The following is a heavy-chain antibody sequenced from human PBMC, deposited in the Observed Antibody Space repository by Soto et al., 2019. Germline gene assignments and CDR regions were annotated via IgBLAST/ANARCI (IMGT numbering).Heavy chain of an antibody. J-gene: IGHJ3*02. CDR1: GFTFSTYA. V-gene: IGHV3-23*01. Sequence: GGSLRLSCAASGFTFSTYAMSWVRQAPGKGLEWVSVISGNGFSTYYADSVKGRFTISRDNSKDTLYLQMNSLRADDTAVYYCAKDVPEIVLRVYPNPFLDAFDIWGQGTMVTVSS. CDR2: ISGNGFST. CDR3: AKDVPEIVLRVYPNPFLDAFDI. D-gene: IGHD2-8*01.